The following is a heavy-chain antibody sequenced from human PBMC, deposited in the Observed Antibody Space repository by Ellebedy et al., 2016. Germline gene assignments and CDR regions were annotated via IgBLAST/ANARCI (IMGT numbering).Heavy chain of an antibody. V-gene: IGHV4-61*01. Sequence: SETLSLTCDVSGGSVSSGSYYWSWIRQPPGKGLEWIAYIYYSGRGISNPSLKTRVTMSIDPSKNQFSLNLSSVTAADTAIYFCARGETIFRGVVRYDDAFNVWGQGTKVTVSS. J-gene: IGHJ3*01. CDR3: ARGETIFRGVVRYDDAFNV. CDR1: GGSVSSGSYY. D-gene: IGHD3-10*01. CDR2: IYYSGRG.